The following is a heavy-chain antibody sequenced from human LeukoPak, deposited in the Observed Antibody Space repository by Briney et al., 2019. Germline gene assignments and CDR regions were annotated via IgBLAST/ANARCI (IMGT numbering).Heavy chain of an antibody. Sequence: SETLSLTCTVSGGSISSYYWSWIRQPAGKGLEWIGRIYTSGSTNYNPSLKSRVTMSVDTSKNQFSLKLSSVTAADTAVYYCARDYMAKEYYYYMDVWGKGTTVTVSS. V-gene: IGHV4-4*07. J-gene: IGHJ6*03. CDR2: IYTSGST. D-gene: IGHD5-24*01. CDR1: GGSISSYY. CDR3: ARDYMAKEYYYYMDV.